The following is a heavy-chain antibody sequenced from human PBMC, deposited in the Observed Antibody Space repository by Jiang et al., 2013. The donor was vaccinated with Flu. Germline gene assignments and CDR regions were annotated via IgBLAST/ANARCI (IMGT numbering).Heavy chain of an antibody. CDR1: GGSFSGYY. D-gene: IGHD4-17*01. CDR3: ARVLHHGDYVHKGNWFDP. V-gene: IGHV4-34*01. CDR2: INHSGST. Sequence: LLKPSETLSLTCAVYGGSFSGYYWSWIRQPPGKGLEWIGEINHSGSTNYNPSLKSRVTISVDTSKNQFSLKLSSVTAADTAVYYCARVLHHGDYVHKGNWFDPWGQGTLVTVSS. J-gene: IGHJ5*02.